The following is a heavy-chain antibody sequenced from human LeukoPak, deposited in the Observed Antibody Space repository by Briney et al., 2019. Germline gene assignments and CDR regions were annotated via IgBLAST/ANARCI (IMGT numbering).Heavy chain of an antibody. CDR3: ASTDSSDSDY. CDR1: GYSISSGYY. D-gene: IGHD3-22*01. V-gene: IGHV4-38-2*02. CDR2: IYHSGST. J-gene: IGHJ4*02. Sequence: PSETLSLTCTVSGYSISSGYYWGWIRQPPGKGLEWIGSIYHSGSTYYNPSLKSRVTISVDTSKNQFSLKLSSVTAADTAVYYCASTDSSDSDYWGQGTLVTVSS.